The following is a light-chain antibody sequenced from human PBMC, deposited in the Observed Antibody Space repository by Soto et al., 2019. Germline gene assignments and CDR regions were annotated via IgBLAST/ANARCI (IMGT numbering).Light chain of an antibody. CDR1: SSDVGGYNY. CDR3: TSFTSSSTWV. J-gene: IGLJ3*02. Sequence: QSALTQPASVSGSPGQSITISCTGNSSDVGGYNYVSWFQQHPGKAPKLKIYEVSNRPSGVSNRFSGSKSGYTASLTISELQAEDEADYYCTSFTSSSTWVFGGGTKLTVL. CDR2: EVS. V-gene: IGLV2-14*03.